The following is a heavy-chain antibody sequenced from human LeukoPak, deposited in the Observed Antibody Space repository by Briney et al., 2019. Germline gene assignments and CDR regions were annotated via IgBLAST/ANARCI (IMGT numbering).Heavy chain of an antibody. CDR1: RLTFSSSA. D-gene: IGHD1-26*01. J-gene: IGHJ4*02. CDR2: ISDSGGST. Sequence: PGGSLRLSCAASRLTFSSSAMTWVRQAPGKGLEWVSAISDSGGSTIYTDSVKGRFTISRDNSKNTLYLQMNSLRAEDTAIYYCTKGGSYAPLDYWGQGTLATVSS. V-gene: IGHV3-23*01. CDR3: TKGGSYAPLDY.